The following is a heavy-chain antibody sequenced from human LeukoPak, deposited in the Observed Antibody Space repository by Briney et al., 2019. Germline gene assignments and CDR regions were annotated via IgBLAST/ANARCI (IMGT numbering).Heavy chain of an antibody. CDR2: ISSSSSYI. D-gene: IGHD3-10*01. V-gene: IGHV3-21*01. Sequence: PGGSLRLSCAASGFTFSSYSMNWVRQAPGKGREGVSSISSSSSYIYYADPVKGRFTISRDNAKNSLYLQMNSLRAEDTAVYYCARGGSSELLWFGELSVLDHWGQGTLVTVSS. CDR1: GFTFSSYS. J-gene: IGHJ5*02. CDR3: ARGGSSELLWFGELSVLDH.